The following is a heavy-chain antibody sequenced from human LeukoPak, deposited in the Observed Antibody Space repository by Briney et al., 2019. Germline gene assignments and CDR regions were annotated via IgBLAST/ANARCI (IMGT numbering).Heavy chain of an antibody. J-gene: IGHJ3*02. Sequence: GGSLRLSCAASGFTFNSYWMHWVRKAPGKGLVWVSRINSDGSGTSDADFVKGRFTISRDNSKNTLYLQMNSLRAEDTAMYYCARDRLTNDAFDIWGQGTMVTVSS. CDR1: GFTFNSYW. CDR2: INSDGSGT. CDR3: ARDRLTNDAFDI. V-gene: IGHV3-74*01. D-gene: IGHD2-8*01.